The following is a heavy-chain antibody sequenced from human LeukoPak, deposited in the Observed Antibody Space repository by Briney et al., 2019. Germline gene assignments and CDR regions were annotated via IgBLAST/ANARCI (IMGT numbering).Heavy chain of an antibody. D-gene: IGHD6-13*01. CDR1: GGSISSHY. CDR2: IYYSGST. J-gene: IGHJ6*03. V-gene: IGHV4-59*08. Sequence: SETLSLTRSVSGGSISSHYGRWLRPPPGKGLVGMAYIYYSGSTNYNPSLKSRVTISVDTSKNQFSLKLSSVTAADTAVYYCAGSSSWYVGYYYYMDVWGKGTTVTVSS. CDR3: AGSSSWYVGYYYYMDV.